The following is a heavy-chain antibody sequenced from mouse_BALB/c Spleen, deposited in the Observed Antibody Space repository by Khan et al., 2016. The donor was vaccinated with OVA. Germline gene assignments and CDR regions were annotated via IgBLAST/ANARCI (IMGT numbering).Heavy chain of an antibody. CDR2: IWAGGST. CDR1: GFPLSRYS. CDR3: CRNRGGGSYWFFDV. V-gene: IGHV2-6-4*01. Sequence: QVQLKQSGPGLVAPSQSLSITCTVSGFPLSRYSVHWIRQPPGKGLEWLGMIWAGGSTDYNSALKSRLTINKDNSKSQVFLEMNSLQTDDTAIYHCCRNRGGGSYWFFDVWGAGTTVTVSS. D-gene: IGHD3-3*01. J-gene: IGHJ1*01.